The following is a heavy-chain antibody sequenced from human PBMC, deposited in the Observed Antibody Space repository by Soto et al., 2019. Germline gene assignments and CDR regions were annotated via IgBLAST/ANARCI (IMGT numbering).Heavy chain of an antibody. CDR1: GGSIGGSNYF. D-gene: IGHD3-10*01. CDR2: IYSTGTT. CDR3: SRRRFGVRVFTTMDV. Sequence: PSETLSLTCTVSGGSIGGSNYFWGWIRQSPGTGLEWLGTIYSTGTTYYSPSLKSQITISLDTSKNQFSLNLGSVTAADTAVYFCSRRRFGVRVFTTMDVWGPGTTVTVSS. J-gene: IGHJ6*02. V-gene: IGHV4-39*01.